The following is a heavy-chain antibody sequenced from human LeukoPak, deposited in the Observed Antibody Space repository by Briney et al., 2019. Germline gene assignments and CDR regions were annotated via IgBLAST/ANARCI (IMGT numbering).Heavy chain of an antibody. CDR1: GYRFANYW. Sequence: GESLKISCKGSGYRFANYWIGWVRQMPGKGLEWMGIIYPGDSGTRYSPSFQGQVTISADKSISTAYLQWSSLKASDTAMYYCASTARGWYGAFDYWGQGTLVTVSS. J-gene: IGHJ4*02. V-gene: IGHV5-51*01. D-gene: IGHD6-19*01. CDR3: ASTARGWYGAFDY. CDR2: IYPGDSGT.